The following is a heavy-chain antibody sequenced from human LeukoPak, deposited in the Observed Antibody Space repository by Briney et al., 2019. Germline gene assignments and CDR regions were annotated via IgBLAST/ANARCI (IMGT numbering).Heavy chain of an antibody. J-gene: IGHJ4*02. Sequence: GASVKVSCKASGYTFTGYYMHWVRQAPGQGLEWMGWINPNSGGTNYAQKFQGRVTMTRDTSISTAYMELSRLGSDDTAVYYCARTHIVVVPAAMDYWGQGTLVTVSS. CDR1: GYTFTGYY. CDR3: ARTHIVVVPAAMDY. CDR2: INPNSGGT. V-gene: IGHV1-2*02. D-gene: IGHD2-2*01.